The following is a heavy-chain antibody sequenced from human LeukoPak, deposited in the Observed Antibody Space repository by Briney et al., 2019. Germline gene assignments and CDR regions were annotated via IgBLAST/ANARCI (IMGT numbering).Heavy chain of an antibody. CDR1: GYSFTNYW. V-gene: IGHV5-51*07. CDR2: IYPDDSDT. Sequence: GESLKISCKGSGYSFTNYWIGWVHQMPGKGLEWMGIIYPDDSDTRYNPSFQGQVTISADKSISTAYLQWSSLKASDTAMYYCARAREYYAMDVWGKGTTVTVSS. J-gene: IGHJ6*04. CDR3: ARAREYYAMDV.